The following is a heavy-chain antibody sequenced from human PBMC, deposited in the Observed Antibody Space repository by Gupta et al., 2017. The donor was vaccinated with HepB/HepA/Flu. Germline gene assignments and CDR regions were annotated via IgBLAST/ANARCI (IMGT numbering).Heavy chain of an antibody. J-gene: IGHJ4*02. D-gene: IGHD6-19*01. Sequence: QLQLQESGPGLVKPSETLSLTCTVSGGSISSSTYYWGWIRQPPGKGLEWIGSIYHTGRTYYNPARRSRLTIYVDTSKNQVSLKLSSGNAADTELYYCAKHPGIAGADLGFDFWGQGDLVTVSS. CDR2: IYHTGRT. CDR1: GGSISSSTYY. V-gene: IGHV4-39*01. CDR3: AKHPGIAGADLGFDF.